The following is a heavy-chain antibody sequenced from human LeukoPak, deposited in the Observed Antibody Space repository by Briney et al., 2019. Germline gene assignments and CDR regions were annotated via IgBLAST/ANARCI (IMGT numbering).Heavy chain of an antibody. CDR1: GFTFSNYA. Sequence: GGSLRLSCAASGFTFSNYAMSWVRQAPGKGLEWVSTISNSGGSTYCADSVKGRFTISRDNSKNTLYLQMNSLRSDDTAVYYCASGPIEYCSGGSCYGLLENWGQGTLVTVSS. CDR3: ASGPIEYCSGGSCYGLLEN. D-gene: IGHD2-15*01. J-gene: IGHJ4*02. CDR2: ISNSGGST. V-gene: IGHV3-23*01.